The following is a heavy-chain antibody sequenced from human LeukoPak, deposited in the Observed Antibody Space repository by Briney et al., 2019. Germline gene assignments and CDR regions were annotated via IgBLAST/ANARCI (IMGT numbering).Heavy chain of an antibody. CDR1: GFIISDYA. D-gene: IGHD6-13*01. CDR2: ISANGGRT. CDR3: VKDLYKGDSASWYFFHY. V-gene: IGHV3-64D*06. Sequence: GSLRLSCSASGFIISDYAMHWVRQAPGKGLEYVSAISANGGRTYYADSVKGRFTISRDTSKNTLYLQMSSLRAEDTAMYHCVKDLYKGDSASWYFFHYWGQGTLVTVSS. J-gene: IGHJ4*02.